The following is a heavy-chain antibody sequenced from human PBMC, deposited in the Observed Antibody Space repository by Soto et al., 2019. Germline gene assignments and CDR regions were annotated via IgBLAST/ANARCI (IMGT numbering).Heavy chain of an antibody. J-gene: IGHJ4*02. CDR1: GGTFSSYA. CDR3: ASSKMATSPSRYYFDY. Sequence: QVQLVQSGAEVKKPGSSVKVSCKASGGTFSSYAISWVRQSPGQGLEGMGGIIPIFGTANYAQKFQGRVTITADESTSTAYMELSSLRSEDTAVYYCASSKMATSPSRYYFDYWGQGTLVTVSS. D-gene: IGHD5-12*01. CDR2: IIPIFGTA. V-gene: IGHV1-69*12.